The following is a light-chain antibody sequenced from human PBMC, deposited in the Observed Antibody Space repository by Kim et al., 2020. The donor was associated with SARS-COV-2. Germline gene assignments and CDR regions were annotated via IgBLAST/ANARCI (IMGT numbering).Light chain of an antibody. CDR2: GNT. J-gene: IGLJ2*01. Sequence: QSVLTQPPSVSGAPGQRVTISCTGSSSNIGADYDVHWYQHLPGTAPKLLIYGNTNRPSGVPDRFSGSKSGTSASLAITGLQAEDEADYYCQSYDSSLSAHVVFGGGTKVTVL. V-gene: IGLV1-40*01. CDR3: QSYDSSLSAHVV. CDR1: SSNIGADYD.